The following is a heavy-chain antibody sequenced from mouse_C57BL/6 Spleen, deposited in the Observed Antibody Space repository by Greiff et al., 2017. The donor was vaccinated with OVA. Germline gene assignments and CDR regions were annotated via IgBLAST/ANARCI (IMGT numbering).Heavy chain of an antibody. J-gene: IGHJ4*01. V-gene: IGHV1-80*01. CDR3: ALYYDSSYHYAMDY. CDR1: GYAFSSYW. CDR2: IYPGDGDT. Sequence: VQLQESGAELVKPGASVKISCKASGYAFSSYWMNWVKQRPGKGLEWIGQIYPGDGDTNYNGKFKGKATLTADKSSSTAYMQLSSLTSEDSAVYFCALYYDSSYHYAMDYWGQGTSVTVSS. D-gene: IGHD1-1*01.